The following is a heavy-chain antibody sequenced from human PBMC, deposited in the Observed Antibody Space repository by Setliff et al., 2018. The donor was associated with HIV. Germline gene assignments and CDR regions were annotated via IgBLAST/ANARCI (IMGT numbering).Heavy chain of an antibody. CDR2: INPNSGGT. CDR1: GYNYITFG. J-gene: IGHJ5*02. Sequence: ASVKVSCKASGYNYITFGISWVRQAPGQGLEWMGWINPNSGGTNYAQKFQGRVTMTRDTSISTAYMELSSVTAADTAVYYCARERSALLWKNWFDPWGQGTLVTVSS. V-gene: IGHV1-2*02. D-gene: IGHD3-10*01. CDR3: ARERSALLWKNWFDP.